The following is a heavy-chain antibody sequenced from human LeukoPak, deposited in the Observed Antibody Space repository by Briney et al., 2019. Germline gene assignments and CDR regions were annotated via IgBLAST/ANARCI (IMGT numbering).Heavy chain of an antibody. D-gene: IGHD2-2*01. J-gene: IGHJ6*03. CDR1: GYTFTSYY. CDR2: INPSGGST. V-gene: IGHV1-46*01. Sequence: PGASVKVSCKASGYTFTSYYMHWVRQAPGRGLEWMGIINPSGGSTSYAQKFQGRVTMTRDTSTSTVYMELSSLRSEDTAVYYCARARLTGTIVVVPAAVSMDVWGKGTTVTVSS. CDR3: ARARLTGTIVVVPAAVSMDV.